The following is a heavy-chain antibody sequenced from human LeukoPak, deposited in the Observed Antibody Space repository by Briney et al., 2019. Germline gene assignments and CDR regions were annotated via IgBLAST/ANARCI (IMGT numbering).Heavy chain of an antibody. CDR3: ARDSRQDDAFDI. J-gene: IGHJ3*02. CDR2: INGDGSST. V-gene: IGHV3-74*01. CDR1: GFTFSSYW. Sequence: GRSLRLSCAASGFTFSSYWTHGVRQAPGRGLVWVSRINGDGSSTSYADSVKGRFTISRDSAKNSLYLQMNSLRAEDTAVYYCARDSRQDDAFDIWGQGTMVTVSS.